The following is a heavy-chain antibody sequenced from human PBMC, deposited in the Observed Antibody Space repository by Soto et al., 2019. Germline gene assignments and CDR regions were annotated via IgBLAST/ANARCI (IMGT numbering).Heavy chain of an antibody. CDR3: ARGVRARYYGSGSYWYYYMDV. CDR2: MNPNSGNT. V-gene: IGHV1-8*01. J-gene: IGHJ6*03. D-gene: IGHD3-10*01. CDR1: GYTFTSYD. Sequence: GASVKVSCKASGYTFTSYDINWVRQATGQGLEWMGWMNPNSGNTGYAQKFQGRVTMTRNTSISTAYMELSSLRSEDTAVYYCARGVRARYYGSGSYWYYYMDVWGKGTTVTVSS.